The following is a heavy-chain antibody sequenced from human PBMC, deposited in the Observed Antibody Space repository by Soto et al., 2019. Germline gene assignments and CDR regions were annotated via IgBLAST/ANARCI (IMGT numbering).Heavy chain of an antibody. CDR1: GGSVHNGSYY. CDR2: IYYTGTT. J-gene: IGHJ5*02. D-gene: IGHD5-18*01. Sequence: SETLSLTCTVSGGSVHNGSYYWSWLRQPPGKGLEWIGYIYYTGTTNYNPSLKSHVTLSVDTSKNQFSLKVTSVSAADTAVYFCATKSRGYIYGYSFDPWGQGTMVPVS. V-gene: IGHV4-61*01. CDR3: ATKSRGYIYGYSFDP.